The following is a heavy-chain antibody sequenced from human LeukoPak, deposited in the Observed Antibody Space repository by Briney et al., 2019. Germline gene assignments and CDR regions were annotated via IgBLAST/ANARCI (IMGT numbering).Heavy chain of an antibody. Sequence: GASVKVSCKASGYTFTGYYMHWVRQAPGQGLEWMGWINPNSGGTNYVQKFQGRVTLTRDTSIDTVYLELSSLKSDDTAVYYCARDPGHDTSNYGGLDFWGQGTLVTVSS. J-gene: IGHJ4*02. CDR3: ARDPGHDTSNYGGLDF. V-gene: IGHV1-2*02. CDR2: INPNSGGT. CDR1: GYTFTGYY. D-gene: IGHD4-11*01.